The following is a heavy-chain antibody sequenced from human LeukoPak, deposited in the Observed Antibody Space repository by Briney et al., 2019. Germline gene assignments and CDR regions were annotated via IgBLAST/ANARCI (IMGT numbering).Heavy chain of an antibody. D-gene: IGHD3-3*01. CDR1: GFTFSGYC. CDR3: ASGGVVIISDDAFDI. J-gene: IGHJ3*02. V-gene: IGHV3-11*01. CDR2: MSSSGLTI. Sequence: PGGSVRVSCEASGFTFSGYCMIWIRQGPGKGLEWIAYMSSSGLTINYADAVKGRFTISRDNAKNSLYLQMNSLRAEDTAVYYCASGGVVIISDDAFDIWGQGTMVTVSS.